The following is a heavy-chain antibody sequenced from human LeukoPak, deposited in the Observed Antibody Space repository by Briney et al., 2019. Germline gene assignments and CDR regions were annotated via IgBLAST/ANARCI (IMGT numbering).Heavy chain of an antibody. D-gene: IGHD6-13*01. CDR2: IKQDGSEK. CDR1: GFTFSSYW. CDR3: ARRGTSSSWAHFDY. V-gene: IGHV3-7*05. J-gene: IGHJ4*02. Sequence: GGSLRLSCAASGFTFSSYWMTWVRQAPGKGLEWVAKIKQDGSEKYYVDSVKGRFTISRDNAKNSLYLQVNSLGAEDTAVYYCARRGTSSSWAHFDYWGQGTLVTVSS.